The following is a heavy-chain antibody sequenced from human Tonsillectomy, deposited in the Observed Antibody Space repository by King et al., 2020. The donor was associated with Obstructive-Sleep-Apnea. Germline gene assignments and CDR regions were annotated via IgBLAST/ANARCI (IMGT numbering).Heavy chain of an antibody. D-gene: IGHD2-8*02. CDR3: AKDSPRYSTGYYFDY. V-gene: IGHV3-43D*03. J-gene: IGHJ4*02. CDR1: GFTFDDYA. Sequence: VQLVESGGAVVQPGGSLRLSCAASGFTFDDYAMHWVRQAPGKGLEWVSLISWDGGATSFAASVKGRFSISRDTSKNVLYLQMNSLRVDDTALYYCAKDSPRYSTGYYFDYWGQGTLVTVSS. CDR2: ISWDGGAT.